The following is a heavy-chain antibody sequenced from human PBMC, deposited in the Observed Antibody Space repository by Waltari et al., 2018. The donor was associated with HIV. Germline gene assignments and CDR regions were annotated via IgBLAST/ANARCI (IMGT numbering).Heavy chain of an antibody. CDR2: IIGSGSST. D-gene: IGHD3-22*01. CDR1: GFTFSSYA. Sequence: EVQLLESGGGLVQPGGSLRLSCAASGFTFSSYAMSWLRHAPGKGLGWVSEIIGSGSSTYYADSVNVRFTLSRDNSMNTLYLQMNSLIAEYTAVYYCAKEYYYDSSWWYFGDWGQGPLVTVSS. CDR3: AKEYYYDSSWWYFGD. V-gene: IGHV3-23*01. J-gene: IGHJ4*02.